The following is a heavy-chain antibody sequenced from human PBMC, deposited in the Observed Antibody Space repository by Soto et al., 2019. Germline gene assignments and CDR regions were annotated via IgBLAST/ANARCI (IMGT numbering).Heavy chain of an antibody. V-gene: IGHV1-18*01. CDR2: ISAYNGNT. D-gene: IGHD1-7*01. Sequence: ASVKVSCKASGYTFTSYGISWVRQAPGQGLEWMGWISAYNGNTNYAQKLQGRVTMTTDTSTSTAYMELRSLRSDDTAVYYCARDRMVRKELLCPDYWGQGTLVTVSS. CDR3: ARDRMVRKELLCPDY. J-gene: IGHJ4*02. CDR1: GYTFTSYG.